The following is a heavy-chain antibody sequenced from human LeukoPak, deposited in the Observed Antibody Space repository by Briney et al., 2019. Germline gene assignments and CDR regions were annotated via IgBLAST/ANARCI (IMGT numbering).Heavy chain of an antibody. D-gene: IGHD3-22*01. Sequence: VASVKVSCKASGYTFNSYGISWVRQAPGQGLEWMGGIIPIFGTANYAQKFQGRVTITADESTSTAYMELSSLRSEDTAVYYCARDAGYYYDSSGPRDDYWGQGTLVTVSS. CDR1: GYTFNSYG. CDR2: IIPIFGTA. V-gene: IGHV1-69*13. CDR3: ARDAGYYYDSSGPRDDY. J-gene: IGHJ4*02.